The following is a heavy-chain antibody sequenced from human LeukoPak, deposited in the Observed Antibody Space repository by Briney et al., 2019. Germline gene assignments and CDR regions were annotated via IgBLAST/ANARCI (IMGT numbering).Heavy chain of an antibody. D-gene: IGHD4/OR15-4a*01. Sequence: GGSLRLSCAASGFTFSDYYMNWVRQAPGKGLEWVSGISASGGPFYASSVTGRFTISRDNSKDTLYLEMNSLRAEDTAVYYCATQRVLGYWGQGTLVTVSS. J-gene: IGHJ4*02. V-gene: IGHV3-23*01. CDR2: ISASGGP. CDR3: ATQRVLGY. CDR1: GFTFSDYY.